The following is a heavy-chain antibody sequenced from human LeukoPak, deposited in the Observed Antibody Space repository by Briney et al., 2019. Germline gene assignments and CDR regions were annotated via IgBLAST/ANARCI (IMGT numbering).Heavy chain of an antibody. D-gene: IGHD5-24*01. J-gene: IGHJ4*02. V-gene: IGHV3-30*04. CDR3: ARSKWLQMGGFDY. Sequence: GGSLRLSCAASGFTFSSYSMHWVRRAPGKGLEWVAVISYDGSNKYYADSVKGRFTISRDNSKNTLYLQMNSLRAEDTAVYYCARSKWLQMGGFDYWGQGTLVTVSS. CDR2: ISYDGSNK. CDR1: GFTFSSYS.